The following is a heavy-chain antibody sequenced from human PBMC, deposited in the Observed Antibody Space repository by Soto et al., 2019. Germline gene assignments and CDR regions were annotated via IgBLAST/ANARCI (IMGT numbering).Heavy chain of an antibody. D-gene: IGHD5-18*01. V-gene: IGHV5-51*01. CDR2: IYPGDSDT. Sequence: VESLTISCQGSGYSFTRYCIVWVRQMPAKCLEWMGIIYPGDSDTSYSPSFQGQVSISAEKSIRPAYLQGSSLKASATGMDYCASSPGIQVWSGFHAFDIWGQGTLVTVSS. J-gene: IGHJ3*02. CDR3: ASSPGIQVWSGFHAFDI. CDR1: GYSFTRYC.